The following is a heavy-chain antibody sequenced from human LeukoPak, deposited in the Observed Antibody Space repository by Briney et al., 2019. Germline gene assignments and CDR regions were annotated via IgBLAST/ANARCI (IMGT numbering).Heavy chain of an antibody. CDR1: GFTFSYYW. Sequence: PGGSLRLSCAASGFTFSYYWMTWVRQAPGKGLEWVANIKQDGSEKYYVDSVKGRFTISRDNAKNSLYLQMNSLGAEDTAVYYCARTNFWSGHWGQGTLVTVSS. V-gene: IGHV3-7*01. CDR3: ARTNFWSGH. D-gene: IGHD3-3*01. J-gene: IGHJ4*02. CDR2: IKQDGSEK.